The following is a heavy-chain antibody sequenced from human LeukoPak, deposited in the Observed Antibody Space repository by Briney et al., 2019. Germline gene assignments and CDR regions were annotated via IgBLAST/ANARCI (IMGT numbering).Heavy chain of an antibody. Sequence: PGESLRLSCAASGFTFSSSWMSWVRQAPGKGLEWVANIKQDGSEKYYVDSVKGRFTISRDNAKNSLYLQMNSLRAEDTAVYYCARSLGGTSDYWGQGTLVTVSS. CDR3: ARSLGGTSDY. D-gene: IGHD1-26*01. V-gene: IGHV3-7*03. CDR2: IKQDGSEK. CDR1: GFTFSSSW. J-gene: IGHJ4*02.